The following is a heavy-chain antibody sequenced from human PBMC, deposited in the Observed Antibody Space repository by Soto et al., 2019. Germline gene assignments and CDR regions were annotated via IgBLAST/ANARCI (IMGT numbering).Heavy chain of an antibody. CDR3: ASHYDSSGYYGFDY. Sequence: SETLSLTCTVSGGSISSYYWSWIRQPPGKGLEWIGYIYYSGSTNYNPSLKSRVTISVGTSKNQFSLKLSSVTAADTAVYYCASHYDSSGYYGFDYWGQGTLVTVS. CDR2: IYYSGST. V-gene: IGHV4-59*01. CDR1: GGSISSYY. D-gene: IGHD3-22*01. J-gene: IGHJ4*02.